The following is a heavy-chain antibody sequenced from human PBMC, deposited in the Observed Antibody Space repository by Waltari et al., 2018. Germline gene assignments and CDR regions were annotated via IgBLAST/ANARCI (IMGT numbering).Heavy chain of an antibody. V-gene: IGHV4-38-2*01. D-gene: IGHD2-2*01. CDR1: GYSISSGYY. Sequence: QVQLQESGPGLVKPSETLSLTCAVSGYSISSGYYWGWIRQPPGKGLEWSGSIYHSGRTYYNPSLKSRVTISVDTSKNQFSLKLSSVTAADTAVYYCARHRDIVVVPAATSRFWYFDLWGHGTLVTVSS. CDR2: IYHSGRT. CDR3: ARHRDIVVVPAATSRFWYFDL. J-gene: IGHJ2*01.